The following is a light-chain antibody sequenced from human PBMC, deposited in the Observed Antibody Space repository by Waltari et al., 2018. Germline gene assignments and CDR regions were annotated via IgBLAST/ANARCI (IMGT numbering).Light chain of an antibody. V-gene: IGLV2-23*01. Sequence: QSALTQPAPMSGSPGQSIPIPCTGPSSTFGSYKLVSWYQHHPGKAPKLIIYEATQRPSGVSNRFSGSKSGNTASLTISGLQAEDESDYYCCSYAGSSTWVFGGGTKLTVL. CDR3: CSYAGSSTWV. J-gene: IGLJ3*02. CDR2: EAT. CDR1: SSTFGSYKL.